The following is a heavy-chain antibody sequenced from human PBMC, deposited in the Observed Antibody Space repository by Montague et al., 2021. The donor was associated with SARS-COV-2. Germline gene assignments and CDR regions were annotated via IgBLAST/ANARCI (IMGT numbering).Heavy chain of an antibody. Sequence: SETLSLTCTVSGDSIRNSDYSWGWVRQPPGQGLEWIGYINNGGTTFYNPSIKSRVTIFIDTSKNQFSLKLSSVTAADMAGYYCATRTRYPQNDFGFWGQGTLVTVSS. CDR2: INNGGTT. J-gene: IGHJ4*02. CDR1: GDSIRNSDYS. D-gene: IGHD2-15*01. CDR3: ATRTRYPQNDFGF. V-gene: IGHV4-39*01.